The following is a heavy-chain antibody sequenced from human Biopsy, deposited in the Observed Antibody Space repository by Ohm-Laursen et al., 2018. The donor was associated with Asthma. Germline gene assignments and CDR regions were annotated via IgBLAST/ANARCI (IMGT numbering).Heavy chain of an antibody. Sequence: SLRLSCAASGFTLTTYAIHWVRQAPPPPLEWVAVISYDGSTKYSADSVKGRFIVSRDISKNILSLQMDSLRPEDTAVYYCARDVVWFREVGGMDVWGQGTTVTVSS. V-gene: IGHV3-30*03. D-gene: IGHD3-10*01. CDR1: GFTLTTYA. CDR2: ISYDGSTK. CDR3: ARDVVWFREVGGMDV. J-gene: IGHJ6*02.